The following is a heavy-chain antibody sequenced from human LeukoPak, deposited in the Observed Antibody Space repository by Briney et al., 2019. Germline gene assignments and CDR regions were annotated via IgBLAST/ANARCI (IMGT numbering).Heavy chain of an antibody. V-gene: IGHV4-31*03. CDR3: ARDCSGGSCYSGDAFDI. Sequence: PSQTLSLTCTVSGGSISSGGYYWSWIHQHPGKGLEWIGYIYYSGSTYYNPSLKSRVTISVDTSKNQFSLKLSSVTAADTAVYYCARDCSGGSCYSGDAFDIWGQGTMVTVSS. J-gene: IGHJ3*02. CDR1: GGSISSGGYY. CDR2: IYYSGST. D-gene: IGHD2-15*01.